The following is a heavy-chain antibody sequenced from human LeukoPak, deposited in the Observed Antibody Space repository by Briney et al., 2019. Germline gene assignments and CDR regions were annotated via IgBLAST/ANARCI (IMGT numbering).Heavy chain of an antibody. CDR3: ARHAVVPPTLGGGGFFDY. CDR2: INHSGST. Sequence: PSETLSLTCAVYGGSFSGYYWSWIRQPPGKGLEWIGEINHSGSTNYNPSLKSRVTISVDTSKNQFSLKLSSVTAADTAVYYCARHAVVPPTLGGGGFFDYWGQGILVTVSS. CDR1: GGSFSGYY. V-gene: IGHV4-34*01. D-gene: IGHD2-15*01. J-gene: IGHJ4*02.